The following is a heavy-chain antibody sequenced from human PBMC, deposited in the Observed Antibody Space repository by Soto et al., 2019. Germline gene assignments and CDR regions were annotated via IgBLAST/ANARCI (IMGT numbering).Heavy chain of an antibody. CDR1: GGTFSSYA. D-gene: IGHD3-9*01. V-gene: IGHV1-69*13. Sequence: ASVKVSCKASGGTFSSYAISWVRQAPGQGLEWMGGIIPIFGTANYAQKFQGRVTITADESTSTAYMELSSLRSEDTAVYYCARDQPRGFLTGYPDAFDIWGQGTMVTVSS. J-gene: IGHJ3*02. CDR3: ARDQPRGFLTGYPDAFDI. CDR2: IIPIFGTA.